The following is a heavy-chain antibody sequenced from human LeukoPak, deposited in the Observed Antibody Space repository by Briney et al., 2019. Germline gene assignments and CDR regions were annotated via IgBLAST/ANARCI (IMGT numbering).Heavy chain of an antibody. CDR1: GFTFSSYG. J-gene: IGHJ6*04. V-gene: IGHV3-33*01. Sequence: PGGSLILSCAASGFTFSSYGMHWVRQAPGKGLEWVAVIWYDGSNKYYADSVKGRFTISRDNSKNTLYLQMNSLRAEDTAVYYCARALMVSYYGMDVWGKGTTVTVSS. CDR2: IWYDGSNK. CDR3: ARALMVSYYGMDV. D-gene: IGHD3-10*01.